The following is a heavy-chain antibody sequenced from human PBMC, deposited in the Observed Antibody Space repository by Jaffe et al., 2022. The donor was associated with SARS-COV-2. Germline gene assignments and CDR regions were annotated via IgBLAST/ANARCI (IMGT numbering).Heavy chain of an antibody. D-gene: IGHD2-15*01. Sequence: EVRLVESGGGLVQPGGSLRLSCAASGFTFSSYTMNWVRQAPGKGLEWVSTINDGYNTHYADSVKGRFTISRDNSKDTLSLQMNSLRAEDTAIYYCVTRMTSHFDYWGQGILVTVSS. CDR1: GFTFSSYT. CDR2: INDGYNT. V-gene: IGHV3-23*04. J-gene: IGHJ4*02. CDR3: VTRMTSHFDY.